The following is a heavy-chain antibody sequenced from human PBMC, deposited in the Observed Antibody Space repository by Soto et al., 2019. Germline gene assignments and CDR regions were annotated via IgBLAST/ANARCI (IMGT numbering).Heavy chain of an antibody. Sequence: HPGGSLRLSCAASGFTFNSYAMNWVRQAPGRGLEWVSIISPNGDSTYYADSVKGRFTIFRDNSQNTVFLQMNSLRAEDTAIYFCAKVHFTAYLSYATHLWGQGTSVTVSS. D-gene: IGHD2-15*01. V-gene: IGHV3-23*01. CDR1: GFTFNSYA. CDR2: ISPNGDST. CDR3: AKVHFTAYLSYATHL. J-gene: IGHJ6*02.